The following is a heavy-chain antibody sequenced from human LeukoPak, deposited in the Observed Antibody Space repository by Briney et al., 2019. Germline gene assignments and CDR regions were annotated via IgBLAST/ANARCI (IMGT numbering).Heavy chain of an antibody. CDR1: GFTFSSYE. J-gene: IGHJ5*02. D-gene: IGHD6-19*01. Sequence: PGGSLRLSCAASGFTFSSYEMKWVRQAPGKGLEWVSYISSSGSSIYYADSVKGRFTISRDNAKKSLYLQMNSLRVDGTAVYYCARGSGWYGNYFDPWGQGTLVTVSS. V-gene: IGHV3-48*03. CDR2: ISSSGSSI. CDR3: ARGSGWYGNYFDP.